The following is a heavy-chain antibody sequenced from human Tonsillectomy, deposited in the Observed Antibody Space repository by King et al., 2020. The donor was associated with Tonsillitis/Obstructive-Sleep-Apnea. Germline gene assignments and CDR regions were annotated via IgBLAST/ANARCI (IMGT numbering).Heavy chain of an antibody. D-gene: IGHD2-2*01. CDR2: ISAYNGNT. Sequence: QLVQSGAEVKKPGASVKVSCKASGYTFTSYGISWVRQAPGQGLEWMGWISAYNGNTNYAQTLQGRVTMTTDTSTSTAYMELRSLRSDDTAVYYCARDLFEYCSSTSCLYYYYYMDVWGKGTTVTVSS. CDR3: ARDLFEYCSSTSCLYYYYYMDV. V-gene: IGHV1-18*01. CDR1: GYTFTSYG. J-gene: IGHJ6*03.